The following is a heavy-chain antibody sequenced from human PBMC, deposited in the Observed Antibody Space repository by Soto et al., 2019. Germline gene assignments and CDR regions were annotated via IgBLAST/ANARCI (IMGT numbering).Heavy chain of an antibody. D-gene: IGHD6-19*01. Sequence: GGSLRLSCAASGFTFSDYYMSWIRQAPGKGLEWVSYISSSGSTIYYADSVKGRFTISRDNAKNSLYLQMNSLRAEDTAVYYCARGPVLIAVASGYFQHWGQGTLVTVSS. CDR1: GFTFSDYY. CDR2: ISSSGSTI. V-gene: IGHV3-11*01. J-gene: IGHJ1*01. CDR3: ARGPVLIAVASGYFQH.